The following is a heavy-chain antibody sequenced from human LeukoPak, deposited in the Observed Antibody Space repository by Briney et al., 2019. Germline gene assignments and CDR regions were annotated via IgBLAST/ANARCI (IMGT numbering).Heavy chain of an antibody. CDR1: GYSFTNYD. Sequence: GASVRVSCKASGYSFTNYDINWVRQATGQGLEWMGWMNPNSGNAGYAQKFQGRVTITRNTSISTAYMELSSLRSEDTAVYYCAREVSSRWFDPWGQGTLVAVSS. V-gene: IGHV1-8*03. D-gene: IGHD6-6*01. CDR2: MNPNSGNA. CDR3: AREVSSRWFDP. J-gene: IGHJ5*02.